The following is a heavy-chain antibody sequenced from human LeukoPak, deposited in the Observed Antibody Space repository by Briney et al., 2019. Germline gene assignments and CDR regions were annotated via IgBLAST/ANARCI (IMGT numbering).Heavy chain of an antibody. CDR1: GGSISSYY. CDR3: ARVVTEYYFDY. D-gene: IGHD5-18*01. Sequence: KSSETLSLICTVSGGSISSYYWSWIRQPPGKGLEWIGYIYYSGSTNYNPSLKSRVTISVDTSKNQFSLKLSSVTAADTAVYYCARVVTEYYFDYWGQGTLVTVSP. CDR2: IYYSGST. V-gene: IGHV4-59*01. J-gene: IGHJ4*02.